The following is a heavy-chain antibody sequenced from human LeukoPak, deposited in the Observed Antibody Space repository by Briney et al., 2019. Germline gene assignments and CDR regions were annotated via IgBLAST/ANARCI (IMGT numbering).Heavy chain of an antibody. J-gene: IGHJ3*02. CDR2: INPSSGST. D-gene: IGHD2-15*01. V-gene: IGHV1-46*01. CDR1: GYSFTRYY. Sequence: GASVKVTCKASGYSFTRYYMSWVRQAPGQGLEWMGIINPSSGSTTYAQKFQGRVTMTRDTSTSTVYMELSSLRSEDTAVYYCARDRGYCSGGSCLRAAFDIWGQGTMVTVSS. CDR3: ARDRGYCSGGSCLRAAFDI.